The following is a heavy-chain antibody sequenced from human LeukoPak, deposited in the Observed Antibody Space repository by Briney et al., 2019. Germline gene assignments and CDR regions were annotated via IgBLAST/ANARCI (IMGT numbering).Heavy chain of an antibody. D-gene: IGHD3-22*01. Sequence: ASVKVSCKASGGTFSSYAISWVRQAPGQGLEWMGGIIPIFGTANYAQKFQGRVTITADESTSTAYMELSSLRAEDTAMYYCARVAYYYDSSGYYTVGHIDYWGQGTLVTVSS. CDR3: ARVAYYYDSSGYYTVGHIDY. CDR1: GGTFSSYA. CDR2: IIPIFGTA. V-gene: IGHV1-69*13. J-gene: IGHJ4*02.